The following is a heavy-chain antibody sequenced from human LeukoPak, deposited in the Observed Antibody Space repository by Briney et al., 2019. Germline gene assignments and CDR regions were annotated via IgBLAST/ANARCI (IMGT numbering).Heavy chain of an antibody. CDR2: ISSSSSYI. V-gene: IGHV3-21*01. CDR1: GFTFSSYS. J-gene: IGHJ6*03. D-gene: IGHD2-2*01. Sequence: GGSLRLSCAASGFTFSSYSMNWVRQAPGKGLEWVSSISSSSSYIYYADSVKGRFTISRDNAKNSLYLQMNSLRAEDTAVYYCARYRDIVVVPAAISYYYYMDVWGKGTTVTVSS. CDR3: ARYRDIVVVPAAISYYYYMDV.